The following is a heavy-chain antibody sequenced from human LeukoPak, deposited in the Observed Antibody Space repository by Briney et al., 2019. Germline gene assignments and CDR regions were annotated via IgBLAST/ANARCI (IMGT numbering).Heavy chain of an antibody. D-gene: IGHD3-22*01. CDR1: GGSISSSSYY. J-gene: IGHJ3*02. V-gene: IGHV4-39*07. CDR2: IYYSGST. CDR3: ARDVTMIVVVTHDAFDI. Sequence: SETLSLTCTVSGGSISSSSYYWGWIRQPPGKGLEWIGSIYYSGSTYYNPSLKGRVTISVDTSKNQFSLKLSSVTAADTAVYYCARDVTMIVVVTHDAFDIWGQGTMVAVSS.